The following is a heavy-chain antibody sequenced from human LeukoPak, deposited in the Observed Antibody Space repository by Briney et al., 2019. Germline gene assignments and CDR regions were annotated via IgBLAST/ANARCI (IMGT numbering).Heavy chain of an antibody. CDR1: GLTFVKYW. J-gene: IGHJ4*02. D-gene: IGHD2/OR15-2a*01. CDR2: VNGDGTGT. V-gene: IGHV3-74*03. CDR3: ATGLGFYYDY. Sequence: PGGSLRLSCAASGLTFVKYWMHWVHQAPGKGLVWVSRVNGDGTGTTYADSVRGRFTISRDNAKNTVYLQMNSLRAEDTAVYYCATGLGFYYDYWGQGTRVTVSS.